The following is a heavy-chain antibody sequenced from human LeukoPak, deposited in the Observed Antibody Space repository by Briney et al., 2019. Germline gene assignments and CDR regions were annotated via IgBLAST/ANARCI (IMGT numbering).Heavy chain of an antibody. J-gene: IGHJ4*02. V-gene: IGHV3-23*01. CDR3: ALDHSSGYRFDY. CDR1: GFSFSSYS. D-gene: IGHD3-22*01. CDR2: ISGSGGST. Sequence: GGSLRLSCAASGFSFSSYSLNWVRQAPGKGLEWVSAISGSGGSTYYADSVKGRFTISRDNSKNTLYLQMNSLRAEDTAVYYCALDHSSGYRFDYWGQGTLVTVSS.